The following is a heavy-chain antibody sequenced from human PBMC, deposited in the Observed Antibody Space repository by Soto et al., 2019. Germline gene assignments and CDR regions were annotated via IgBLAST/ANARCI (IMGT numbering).Heavy chain of an antibody. Sequence: SVKVSCKASGGGNLRDYRTTWVRRAPGQGLEWMGGIIPNLGSANYAQNFQGRVTMTTDKSTSTAYMELRSLRSDDTAVYYCARDTIAVAGTGGYYYYGMDVWGQGTTVTVSS. D-gene: IGHD6-19*01. CDR1: GGGNLRDYR. V-gene: IGHV1-69*10. CDR3: ARDTIAVAGTGGYYYYGMDV. J-gene: IGHJ6*02. CDR2: IIPNLGSA.